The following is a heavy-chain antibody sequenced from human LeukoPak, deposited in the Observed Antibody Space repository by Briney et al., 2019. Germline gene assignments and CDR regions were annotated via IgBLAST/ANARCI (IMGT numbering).Heavy chain of an antibody. D-gene: IGHD5-12*01. CDR3: AKTYDSGYDLGWFDP. V-gene: IGHV3-48*03. Sequence: GGSLRLSCAVSGFTFSFYEMNWVRQAPGKGLEWVSYISSTGSTIYYADSLKGRFTISRDNSKNTLYLQMNSLRAEDTAVYYCAKTYDSGYDLGWFDPWGQGTLVTVSS. CDR1: GFTFSFYE. J-gene: IGHJ5*02. CDR2: ISSTGSTI.